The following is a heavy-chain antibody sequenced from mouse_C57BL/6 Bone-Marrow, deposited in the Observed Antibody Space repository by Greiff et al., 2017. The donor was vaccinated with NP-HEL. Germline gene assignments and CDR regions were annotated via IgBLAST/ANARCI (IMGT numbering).Heavy chain of an antibody. V-gene: IGHV14-4*01. CDR1: GFNITDDY. D-gene: IGHD3-2*02. CDR3: TTLEAQATPFDY. CDR2: IDPENGDT. Sequence: EVKLMESGAELVRPGASVKLSCTASGFNITDDYMHWVKQRPEQGLEWIGWIDPENGDTEYASKFQGKATITADTSSNTAYLQLSSLTSEDTAVYYCTTLEAQATPFDYWGQGTTLTVSS. J-gene: IGHJ2*01.